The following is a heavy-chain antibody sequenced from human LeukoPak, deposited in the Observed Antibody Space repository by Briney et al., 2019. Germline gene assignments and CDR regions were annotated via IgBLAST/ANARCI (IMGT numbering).Heavy chain of an antibody. CDR1: GFKFSDYS. CDR2: IGIDSGNT. V-gene: IGHV3-48*01. Sequence: PGGSLRLSCAASGFKFSDYSMNWVRQVPGKGLEWISYIGIDSGNTNYADSVKGRFTISGDEAKNSLYLQMSSLRVEDTAVYYCARDYKYAFDNWGQGTLVTVSS. J-gene: IGHJ4*02. D-gene: IGHD5-24*01. CDR3: ARDYKYAFDN.